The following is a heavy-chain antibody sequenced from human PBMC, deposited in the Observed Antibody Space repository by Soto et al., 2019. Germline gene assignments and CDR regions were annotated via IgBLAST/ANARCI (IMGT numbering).Heavy chain of an antibody. V-gene: IGHV3-33*01. CDR2: IWYDGSNK. Sequence: QVQLVESGGGVVQPGRSLRLSCAASGFTFSSYGMHWVRQAPGKGLEWVAVIWYDGSNKYYADSVKGRFTISRDNSKNALYLQMNSLRAEDTAVYYWARDDRVVLWFGELTEASYMDVWGKGTTVTVSS. J-gene: IGHJ6*03. CDR1: GFTFSSYG. CDR3: ARDDRVVLWFGELTEASYMDV. D-gene: IGHD3-10*01.